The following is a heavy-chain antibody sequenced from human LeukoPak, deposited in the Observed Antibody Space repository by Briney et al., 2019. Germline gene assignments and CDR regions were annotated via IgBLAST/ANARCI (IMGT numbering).Heavy chain of an antibody. CDR2: ISTSSSFI. CDR3: TRDPIAASGSGGNWFDP. J-gene: IGHJ5*02. D-gene: IGHD6-13*01. Sequence: GGSLRLSCTASGFPFSSYGMNWVRRAPGKGLEWLSSISTSSSFIKYADSVKGRFTISRDSARNSLHLRMSSLRVEDTAVYYCTRDPIAASGSGGNWFDPWGQGTLVTVSS. V-gene: IGHV3-21*01. CDR1: GFPFSSYG.